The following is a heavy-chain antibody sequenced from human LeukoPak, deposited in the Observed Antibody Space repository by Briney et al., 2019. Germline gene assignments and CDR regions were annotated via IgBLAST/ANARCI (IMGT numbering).Heavy chain of an antibody. CDR1: GYTFTSYD. CDR2: MNPNSGNT. D-gene: IGHD3-10*01. CDR3: ARSEALLWFGEIPSYNWFDP. J-gene: IGHJ5*02. V-gene: IGHV1-8*01. Sequence: ASVKVSCKASGYTFTSYDINWVRQATGQGLEWMGWMNPNSGNTGYAQKFQGRVTMTRNTSISTAYMELSSLRSEDTAVYYCARSEALLWFGEIPSYNWFDPWGQGTLVTVSS.